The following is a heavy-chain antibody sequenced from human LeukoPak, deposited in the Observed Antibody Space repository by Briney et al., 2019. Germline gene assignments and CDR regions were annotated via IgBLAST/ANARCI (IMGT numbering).Heavy chain of an antibody. V-gene: IGHV1-46*01. J-gene: IGHJ4*02. D-gene: IGHD3-22*01. CDR3: ARGPGDSSGYYLYYFDY. CDR1: GYSFTSYF. CDR2: INPSGGST. Sequence: GASAKVSCKASGYSFTSYFMHWVRQAPGQGLEWMGIINPSGGSTSYAQKFQGRVTMTRDTSTSTVYMELSSLRSEDTAVYYCARGPGDSSGYYLYYFDYWGQGTLVTVSS.